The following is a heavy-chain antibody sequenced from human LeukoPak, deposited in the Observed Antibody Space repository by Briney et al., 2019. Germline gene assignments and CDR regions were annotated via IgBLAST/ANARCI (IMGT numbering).Heavy chain of an antibody. CDR2: ISSSGSTI. V-gene: IGHV3-11*01. CDR3: ARAGYYDSSGYYPLDY. D-gene: IGHD3-22*01. J-gene: IGHJ4*02. CDR1: GFTFSDYY. Sequence: GGSLRLSCAASGFTFSDYYMGWIRQAPGNGLEWVSYISSSGSTIYYAASVKGRFTISRDNAKNSLYLQMNSLRAEDTAVYYCARAGYYDSSGYYPLDYWGQGTLVTVSS.